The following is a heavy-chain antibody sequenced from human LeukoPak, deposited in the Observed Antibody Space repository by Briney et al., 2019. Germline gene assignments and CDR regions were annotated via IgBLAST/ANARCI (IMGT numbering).Heavy chain of an antibody. CDR3: AKESPHDILTGYLDY. V-gene: IGHV3-30-3*01. J-gene: IGHJ4*02. CDR2: ISYDGSNK. Sequence: PGRSLRLSCAASGFTFSSYAMHWVRQAPGKGLEWVAVISYDGSNKYYADSVKGRFTISRDNSKNTLYLQMNSLRAEDTAVYYCAKESPHDILTGYLDYWGQGTLVTVSS. D-gene: IGHD3-9*01. CDR1: GFTFSSYA.